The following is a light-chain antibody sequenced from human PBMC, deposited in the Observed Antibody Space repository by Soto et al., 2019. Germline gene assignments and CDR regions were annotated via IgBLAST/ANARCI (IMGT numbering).Light chain of an antibody. V-gene: IGKV1-27*01. CDR1: QGIAPY. J-gene: IGKJ4*01. Sequence: DVQMTQSPSSLSAFVGDRVTITCRASQGIAPYLAWFQQKPGKVPKLLIHATSTLQSGVPSRFSGSGSGTDFTLTINSLQPGDVGTYYCQKYNSAPLTFGGGTKVEIK. CDR3: QKYNSAPLT. CDR2: ATS.